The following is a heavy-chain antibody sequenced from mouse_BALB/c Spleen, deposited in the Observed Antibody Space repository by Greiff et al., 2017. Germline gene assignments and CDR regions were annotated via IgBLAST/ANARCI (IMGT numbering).Heavy chain of an antibody. Sequence: VQLQQSGAELVRSGASVKLSCTASGFNIKDYYMHWVKQRPEQGLEWIGWIDPENGDTEYAPKFQGKATMTADTSSNTAYLQLSSLTSEDTAVYYCNARITTVLATDYWGQGTTLTVSS. J-gene: IGHJ2*01. CDR1: GFNIKDYY. CDR2: IDPENGDT. D-gene: IGHD1-1*01. CDR3: NARITTVLATDY. V-gene: IGHV14-4*02.